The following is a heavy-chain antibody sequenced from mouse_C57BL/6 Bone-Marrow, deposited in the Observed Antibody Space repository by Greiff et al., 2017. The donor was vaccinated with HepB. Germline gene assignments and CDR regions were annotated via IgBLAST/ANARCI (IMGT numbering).Heavy chain of an antibody. J-gene: IGHJ3*01. CDR2: IYPGDGDT. CDR3: ADYDGYLFAY. CDR1: GYAFSSSW. Sequence: QVQLKESGPELVKPGASVKISCKASGYAFSSSWMNWVKQRPGKGLEWIGRIYPGDGDTNYNGKFKGKATLTADKSSSTAYMQLSSLTSEDSAVYFCADYDGYLFAYWGQGTLVTVSA. V-gene: IGHV1-82*01. D-gene: IGHD2-3*01.